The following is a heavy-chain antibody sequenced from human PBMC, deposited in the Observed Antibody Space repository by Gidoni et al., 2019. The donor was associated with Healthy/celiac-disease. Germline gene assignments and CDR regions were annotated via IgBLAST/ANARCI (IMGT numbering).Heavy chain of an antibody. V-gene: IGHV4-38-2*02. CDR3: ARVRYFDWLTPNYFDY. D-gene: IGHD3-9*01. CDR2: IYHSGST. J-gene: IGHJ4*02. Sequence: GLEWIGSIYHSGSTYYNPSLKSRVTISVDTSKNQFSLKLSSVTAADTAVYYCARVRYFDWLTPNYFDYWGQGTLVTVSS.